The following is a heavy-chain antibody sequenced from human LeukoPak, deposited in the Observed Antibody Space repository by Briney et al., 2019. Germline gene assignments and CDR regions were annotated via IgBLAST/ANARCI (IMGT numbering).Heavy chain of an antibody. CDR1: GFTFRTYS. J-gene: IGHJ4*02. Sequence: QTGGSLRLSCAASGFTFRTYSMNWVRQAPGKGLEWISYISSSSGTIYYADSVKGRSTISRDNAKNSLYLQMNSLRDEDTAVYYCAPFSDYWGQGTLVTVSS. V-gene: IGHV3-48*02. CDR3: APFSDY. CDR2: ISSSSGTI. D-gene: IGHD3-16*01.